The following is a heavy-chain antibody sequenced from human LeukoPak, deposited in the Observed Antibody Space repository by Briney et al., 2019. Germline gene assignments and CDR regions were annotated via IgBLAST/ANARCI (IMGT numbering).Heavy chain of an antibody. V-gene: IGHV3-11*01. CDR3: AREEPMGDAFDF. CDR2: ISGSGTTI. D-gene: IGHD1-14*01. CDR1: GCTFSDYY. J-gene: IGHJ3*01. Sequence: GGSLRLFCAASGCTFSDYYMSWIRHAPGKGLEWVAYISGSGTTIYYADSVKGRFTIPRDNAKTLLYLQINRRRAEATAVYYCAREEPMGDAFDFWGQGTMVTVSS.